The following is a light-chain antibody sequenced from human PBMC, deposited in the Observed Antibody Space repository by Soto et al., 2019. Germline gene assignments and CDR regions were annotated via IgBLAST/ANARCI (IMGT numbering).Light chain of an antibody. CDR3: QQDGSSHQT. CDR2: GAS. Sequence: EIVLTQSPGTLSLSPGERATLSCRASQSVSSSYLAWYQQKPGQAPRLLIYGASSRATGIPDRFSGSGSGTYFTRTISRLEPEDFAVNYCQQDGSSHQTFGQGTKVQI. J-gene: IGKJ1*01. V-gene: IGKV3-20*01. CDR1: QSVSSSY.